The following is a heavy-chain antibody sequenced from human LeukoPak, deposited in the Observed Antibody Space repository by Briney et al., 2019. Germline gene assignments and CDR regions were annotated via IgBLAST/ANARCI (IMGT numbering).Heavy chain of an antibody. V-gene: IGHV4-34*01. CDR3: ARHIKRRDGYRKLGRGLDY. J-gene: IGHJ4*02. D-gene: IGHD5-24*01. CDR1: GGSFSGYY. CDR2: INHSGST. Sequence: SETLSLTCAVYGGSFSGYYWSWIRQPPGKGLEWIGEINHSGSTNYNPSLKSRVTISVDTSKNQFSLKLNSVTAADTAVYYCARHIKRRDGYRKLGRGLDYWGQGTLVTVSS.